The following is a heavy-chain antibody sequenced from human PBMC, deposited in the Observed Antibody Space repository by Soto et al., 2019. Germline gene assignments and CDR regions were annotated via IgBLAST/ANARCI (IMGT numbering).Heavy chain of an antibody. CDR1: YG. J-gene: IGHJ6*02. D-gene: IGHD3-16*01. V-gene: IGHV3-33*01. Sequence: YGVRGIRKKQGKVLEWVAVIWSDGSGRYYGDSVKGRFSISRDSSRNTVFLQMSSRKVEDTAVYYCARGGTRAVGCHHYHGMAVWGQGTTVIVSS. CDR3: ARGGTRAVGCHHYHGMAV. CDR2: IWSDGSGR.